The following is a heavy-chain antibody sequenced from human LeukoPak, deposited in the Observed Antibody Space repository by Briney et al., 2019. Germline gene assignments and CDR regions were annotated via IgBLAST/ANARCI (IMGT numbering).Heavy chain of an antibody. V-gene: IGHV4-4*02. CDR1: GGSISSSNW. Sequence: SETLSLTCAVSGGSISSSNWWSWIRQTPGKGLELEWIGEISYGGRTNYNPSLKSRVTISLDNSKNQFSLKLNSVTAADTAMYYCARGRENGDYSDTSDIWGQGTMVTVSS. CDR3: ARGRENGDYSDTSDI. D-gene: IGHD2-21*01. J-gene: IGHJ3*02. CDR2: ISYGGRT.